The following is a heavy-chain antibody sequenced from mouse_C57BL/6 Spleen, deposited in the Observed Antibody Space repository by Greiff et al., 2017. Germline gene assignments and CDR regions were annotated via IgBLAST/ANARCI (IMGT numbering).Heavy chain of an antibody. CDR1: GYSFTDYN. V-gene: IGHV1-39*01. Sequence: VQLKESGPELVKPGASVKISCKASGYSFTDYNMNWVKQSNGKSLEWIGVINPNYGTTSYNQKFKGKATLTVDQSSSTAYMQLNSLTSEDSAVYYCASPYYGSSYDAMDYWGQGTSVTVSS. J-gene: IGHJ4*01. CDR2: INPNYGTT. CDR3: ASPYYGSSYDAMDY. D-gene: IGHD1-1*01.